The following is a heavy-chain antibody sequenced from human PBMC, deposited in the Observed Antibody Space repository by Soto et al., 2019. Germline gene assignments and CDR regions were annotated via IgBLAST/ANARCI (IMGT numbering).Heavy chain of an antibody. V-gene: IGHV3-21*01. Sequence: GGSLRLSCAASGYTFSSYSMNWVRQAPGKGLEWVSSISSSSSYIYYADSVKGRFTISRDNSKNTLYLQMNSLRAEDTAVYYCARVVVPAAIARKRYYYMDVWGKGTTVTVSS. CDR3: ARVVVPAAIARKRYYYMDV. D-gene: IGHD2-2*02. CDR1: GYTFSSYS. CDR2: ISSSSSYI. J-gene: IGHJ6*03.